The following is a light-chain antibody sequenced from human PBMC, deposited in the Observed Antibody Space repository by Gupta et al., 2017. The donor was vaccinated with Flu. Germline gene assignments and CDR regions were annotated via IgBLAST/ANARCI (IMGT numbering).Light chain of an antibody. CDR1: QDLTNW. V-gene: IGKV1D-12*01. CDR3: QQAKTFPIT. J-gene: IGKJ5*01. CDR2: GAS. Sequence: PFSMSASIGDRVTITCRASQDLTNWLAWYQQKPGKAPKLLIYGASNLQSGVPSRFSGSAAGTQFTLTISSLRAEDFATYHCQQAKTFPITFGQGTRLDLK.